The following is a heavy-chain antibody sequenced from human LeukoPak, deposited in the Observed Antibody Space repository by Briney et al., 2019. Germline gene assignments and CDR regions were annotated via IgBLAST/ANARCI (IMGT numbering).Heavy chain of an antibody. V-gene: IGHV3-7*01. J-gene: IGHJ4*02. CDR2: IKQDGSEK. CDR1: GFTFSSYW. Sequence: GGSLRLSCAASGFTFSSYWMNWVRQAPGKGLEWVANIKQDGSEKYYVDSVKGRFTISRDNSKNTMYLQMNSLRAEDTAVYYCARVPSGTLNLDPYFDYWGQGTLVTVSS. CDR3: ARVPSGTLNLDPYFDY. D-gene: IGHD1-1*01.